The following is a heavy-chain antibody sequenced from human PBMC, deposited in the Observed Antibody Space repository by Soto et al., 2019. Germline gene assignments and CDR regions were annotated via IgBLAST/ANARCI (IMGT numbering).Heavy chain of an antibody. V-gene: IGHV3-30-3*01. Sequence: QVLLVESGGGVVQPGRSLRLSCAASGFTFSSYAMHWVRQAPGKGLEWVAVISYDGSNKYYADSVKGRFTISRDNSKNTLYLQMNSLRAEDTAVYYCARDTGGNDAFDIWGQGTMVTVSS. CDR3: ARDTGGNDAFDI. CDR2: ISYDGSNK. J-gene: IGHJ3*02. D-gene: IGHD2-8*02. CDR1: GFTFSSYA.